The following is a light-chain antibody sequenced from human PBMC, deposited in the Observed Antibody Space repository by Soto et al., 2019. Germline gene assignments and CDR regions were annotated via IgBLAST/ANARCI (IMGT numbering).Light chain of an antibody. CDR1: QPVNSN. V-gene: IGKV3-15*01. CDR3: QQFNNWPLT. Sequence: EVVVTQSPATLSVSPGERATLSCRASQPVNSNLAWYQQKPGQAPRLLIYSASTRATGIPARFSGSGSGTEFTLTISSLQSEDFAVYYCQQFNNWPLTFGGGTKVEIK. CDR2: SAS. J-gene: IGKJ4*01.